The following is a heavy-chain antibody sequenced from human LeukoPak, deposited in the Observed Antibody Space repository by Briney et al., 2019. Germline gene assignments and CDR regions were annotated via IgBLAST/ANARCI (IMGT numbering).Heavy chain of an antibody. CDR2: IYYSGST. CDR3: ARHDRLGELSFFDY. V-gene: IGHV4-59*08. D-gene: IGHD3-16*02. CDR1: GGSISSYY. J-gene: IGHJ4*02. Sequence: ASETLSLTCTVSGGSISSYYWSWIRQPPGKGLEWIGYIYYSGSTNYNPSLKSRVTISVDTSKNQFSLKLSSVTAADTAVYYCARHDRLGELSFFDYWGQGTLVTVSS.